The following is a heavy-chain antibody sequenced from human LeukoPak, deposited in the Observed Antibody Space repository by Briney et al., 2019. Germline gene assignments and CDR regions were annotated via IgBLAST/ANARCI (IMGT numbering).Heavy chain of an antibody. CDR2: INPSTGST. D-gene: IGHD3-16*01. CDR3: ATGGGSPTFDY. CDR1: GYTFTNNH. Sequence: GASVKVSCKASGYTFTNNHIHWVRQAPGQGLEWMGIINPSTGSTTYAQKFQDRVTMTTDMSTSTVHMELSSLRSEDTAVYYCATGGGSPTFDYWGQGTLVTVSS. V-gene: IGHV1-46*01. J-gene: IGHJ4*02.